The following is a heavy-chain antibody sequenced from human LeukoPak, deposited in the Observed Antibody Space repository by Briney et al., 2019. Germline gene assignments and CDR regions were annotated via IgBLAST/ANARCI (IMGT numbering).Heavy chain of an antibody. D-gene: IGHD5-12*01. CDR1: GFTFSSYS. Sequence: GGSLRLSCAASGFTFSSYSMNWVRQAPGKGLEWVSSISSSSYIYYADSVKGRFTISRDNAKNSLYLQMNSLRAEDTAVYYCARAQGRDGYNLANDYWGQGTLVTVSS. CDR2: ISSSSYI. J-gene: IGHJ4*02. V-gene: IGHV3-21*01. CDR3: ARAQGRDGYNLANDY.